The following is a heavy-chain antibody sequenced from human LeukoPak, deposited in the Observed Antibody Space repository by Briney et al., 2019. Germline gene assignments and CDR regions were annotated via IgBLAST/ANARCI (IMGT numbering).Heavy chain of an antibody. CDR1: GGYISGIGRYY. D-gene: IGHD3-10*01. V-gene: IGHV4-39*01. Sequence: SETLSLTCTVSGGYISGIGRYYWGWIRQSPGKGLEWIGSIYYSGNTYYNPSLKSRVAVSVDTSKNQFSLRLTSVTAADTAVYYCARLGWLYGSGSMNWFDLWGQGTQVTVSS. J-gene: IGHJ5*02. CDR2: IYYSGNT. CDR3: ARLGWLYGSGSMNWFDL.